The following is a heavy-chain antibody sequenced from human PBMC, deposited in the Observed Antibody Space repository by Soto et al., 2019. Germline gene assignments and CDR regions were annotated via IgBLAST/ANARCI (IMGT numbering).Heavy chain of an antibody. CDR1: GGSISSSNW. Sequence: PSETLSLTCAVSGGSISSSNWWSWVRQPPWKALEWIGEIYHSGSTNYNPSLKSRVTISVDKSKNQFSLKLSSVTAADTAVYYCASEGYYYDSSGLSAFDIWGQGTMVTVSS. J-gene: IGHJ3*02. V-gene: IGHV4-4*02. CDR2: IYHSGST. CDR3: ASEGYYYDSSGLSAFDI. D-gene: IGHD3-22*01.